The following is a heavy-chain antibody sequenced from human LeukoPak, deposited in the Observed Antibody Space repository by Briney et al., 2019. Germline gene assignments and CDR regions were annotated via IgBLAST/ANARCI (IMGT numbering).Heavy chain of an antibody. CDR3: ATGGGNENWFDP. CDR2: INHSGST. J-gene: IGHJ5*02. CDR1: GGSFSGYY. Sequence: PSETLSLTCAVYGGSFSGYYWSWIRQPPGKGLEWIGEINHSGSTNYSPSLKSRVTISVDTSKNQFSLKVSSVTAADTAVYYCATGGGNENWFDPWGQGTLVTVSS. V-gene: IGHV4-34*01. D-gene: IGHD1-1*01.